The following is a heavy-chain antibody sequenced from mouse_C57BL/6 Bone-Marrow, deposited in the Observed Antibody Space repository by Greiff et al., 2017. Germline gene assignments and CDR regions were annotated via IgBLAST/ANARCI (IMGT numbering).Heavy chain of an antibody. CDR2: IWWDDDK. D-gene: IGHD2-13*01. CDR3: ARTRDYDRFDY. V-gene: IGHV8-8*01. J-gene: IGHJ2*01. CDR1: AFSPSTFCMG. Sequence: QVTLKECGPGILHPSQPLSLTCSFSAFSPSTFCMGVGLIRQPSGKGLEWLAHIWWDDDKYYNPALKSLLTISKDTSNNQVFLKIAHVDTSDTATYYCARTRDYDRFDYWRQGTTLTVSS.